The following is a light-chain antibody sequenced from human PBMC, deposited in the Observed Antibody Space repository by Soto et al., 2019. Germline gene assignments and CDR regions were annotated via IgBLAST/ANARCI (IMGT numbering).Light chain of an antibody. CDR2: NND. Sequence: QSVLTQPPSASGTPGQSVTISCSGSSSNIGGNPVNWYQHLPGMAPKLLIYNNDRRPSGVPDRFSASKFGTSVSLAINGLQSEDAADYYCAAWDDSLKGVVLGGGTKVTVL. CDR1: SSNIGGNP. CDR3: AAWDDSLKGVV. V-gene: IGLV1-44*01. J-gene: IGLJ2*01.